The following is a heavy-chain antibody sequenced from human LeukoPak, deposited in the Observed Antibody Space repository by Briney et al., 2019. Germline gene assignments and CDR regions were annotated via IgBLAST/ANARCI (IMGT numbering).Heavy chain of an antibody. V-gene: IGHV3-30*02. CDR1: GFTFSSYG. CDR3: ANPLPPGDYYYYMDV. CDR2: IRYDGSNK. Sequence: GGSLRLSCAASGFTFSSYGMHWVRQAPGKGLEWVAFIRYDGSNKYYADSVKGRFTISRDNSKNTLYLQMNSLRAEDTAVYYCANPLPPGDYYYYMDVWGKGTTVTVSS. D-gene: IGHD3-10*01. J-gene: IGHJ6*03.